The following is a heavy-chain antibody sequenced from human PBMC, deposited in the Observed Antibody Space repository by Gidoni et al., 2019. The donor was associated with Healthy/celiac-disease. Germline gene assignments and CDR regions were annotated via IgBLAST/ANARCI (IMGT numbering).Heavy chain of an antibody. CDR3: ASRIAVAGTFDP. D-gene: IGHD6-19*01. CDR1: GFTFSSYA. CDR2: ISGSGGST. V-gene: IGHV3-23*01. J-gene: IGHJ5*02. Sequence: EVQLLESGGGLVQPGGSLRLSCAASGFTFSSYAMSWVRQAPGKGLEWVSAISGSGGSTYYADSVKGRFTISRDNSKNTLYLQMNSLRAEDTAVYYCASRIAVAGTFDPWGQGTLVTVSS.